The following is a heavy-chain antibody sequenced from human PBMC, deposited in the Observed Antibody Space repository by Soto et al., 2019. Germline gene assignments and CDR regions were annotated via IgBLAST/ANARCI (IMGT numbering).Heavy chain of an antibody. V-gene: IGHV5-51*01. D-gene: IGHD3-22*01. CDR1: GYSFTSYW. CDR2: IYPGDSDT. J-gene: IGHJ4*02. CDR3: ARQPHNYYDSSGHFSDY. Sequence: GESLKISCKGSGYSFTSYWIGWVRQMPGKGLEWMGIIYPGDSDTRYSPSFQGQVTISADKSISTAYLQWSSLKASDTAMYYCARQPHNYYDSSGHFSDYWGEGTLVTVSS.